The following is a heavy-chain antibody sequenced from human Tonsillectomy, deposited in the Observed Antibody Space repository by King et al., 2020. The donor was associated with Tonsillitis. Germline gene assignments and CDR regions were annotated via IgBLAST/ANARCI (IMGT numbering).Heavy chain of an antibody. CDR3: VRGARWQLLPIC. Sequence: VQLVQSGAEVKKPGASVKVSCRASGYTFTSYDINWVRQATGQGLEWMGWLNPNNGNTGYTQKFQGRVTMTRNTSINTAYMELSSLRSEDTAVYYCVRGARWQLLPICWGQGTTVTVSS. V-gene: IGHV1-8*01. J-gene: IGHJ6*02. CDR1: GYTFTSYD. CDR2: LNPNNGNT. D-gene: IGHD2-15*01.